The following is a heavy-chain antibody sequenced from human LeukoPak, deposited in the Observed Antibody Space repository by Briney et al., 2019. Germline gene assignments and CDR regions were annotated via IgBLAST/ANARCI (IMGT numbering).Heavy chain of an antibody. D-gene: IGHD2-2*02. Sequence: SETLSLTCTVSGGSISSSSYYWGWIRQPPGKGLEWIGSIYYSGSTYYNPSLKSRVTISVHTSKNQFSLKLSSVTAADTAVYYCARDLGGYCSSTSCYTRGWFDPWGQGTLVTVSS. CDR2: IYYSGST. V-gene: IGHV4-39*07. J-gene: IGHJ5*02. CDR1: GGSISSSSYY. CDR3: ARDLGGYCSSTSCYTRGWFDP.